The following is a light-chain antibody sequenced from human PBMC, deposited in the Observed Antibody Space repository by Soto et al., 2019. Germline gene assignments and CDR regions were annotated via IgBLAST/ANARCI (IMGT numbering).Light chain of an antibody. CDR2: AAS. CDR3: QQSYGTPWT. J-gene: IGKJ1*01. Sequence: DIKMTQSPSSLFASVVERVTITCRASQSISSYLNWYQQKPVKAPKLLIYAASTLQSGVPSRFSECGTGTYFTLSSSSLQPEDFANYYCQQSYGTPWTFGQGTKVEIK. CDR1: QSISSY. V-gene: IGKV1-39*01.